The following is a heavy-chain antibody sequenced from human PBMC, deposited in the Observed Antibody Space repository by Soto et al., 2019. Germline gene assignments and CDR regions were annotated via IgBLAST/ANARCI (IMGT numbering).Heavy chain of an antibody. CDR2: IYYSGST. CDR1: GGSISGYY. Sequence: SETLSLTCTVSGGSISGYYWSWIRQPPGKGLEWIGNIYYSGSTNYKPSLKSRVTISVDTSKNQFSLKLSSVTAADTAGHYCASSAPDSYYASSGFENCGQGAMAT. J-gene: IGHJ4*02. CDR3: ASSAPDSYYASSGFEN. D-gene: IGHD3-22*01. V-gene: IGHV4-59*01.